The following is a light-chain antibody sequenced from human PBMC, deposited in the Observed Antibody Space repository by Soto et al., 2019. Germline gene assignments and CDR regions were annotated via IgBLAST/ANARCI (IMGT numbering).Light chain of an antibody. V-gene: IGKV3-11*01. CDR2: DAS. CDR3: QQRSSAIT. Sequence: EIVLTQSPATLSLSPGERATLSCRASQSVSSHLAWFQQRPGQAPRLLIYDASNRATGIPARFSGRGSGTDFTLTISSLEPEDSAVYYCQQRSSAITFGQGTRLEIK. J-gene: IGKJ5*01. CDR1: QSVSSH.